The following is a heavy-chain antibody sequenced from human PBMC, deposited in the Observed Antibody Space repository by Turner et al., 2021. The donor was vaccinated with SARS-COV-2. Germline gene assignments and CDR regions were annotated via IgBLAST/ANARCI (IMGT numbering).Heavy chain of an antibody. CDR3: ARVDYGDYGWAGDNYGMDV. D-gene: IGHD4-17*01. CDR1: GFTFSSYS. CDR2: ISSSSSYI. V-gene: IGHV3-21*01. J-gene: IGHJ6*02. Sequence: EVQLVESGGGLVRPGGSLRLSCAAYGFTFSSYSMNWVSQAPGKGLEWVASISSSSSYIDYADSVKGRFTISRDNAKNSLYLQMNSLRAEDTAVYYCARVDYGDYGWAGDNYGMDVWGQGTTVTVSS.